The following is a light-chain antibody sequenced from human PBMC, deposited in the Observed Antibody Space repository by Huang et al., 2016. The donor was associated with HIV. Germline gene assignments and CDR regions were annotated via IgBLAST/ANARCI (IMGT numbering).Light chain of an antibody. CDR2: AAS. CDR1: QDISSF. CDR3: QQLKSYPYT. V-gene: IGKV1-9*01. Sequence: IQLTQSPSSRSASVGDKVTITCRARQDISSFLAWYQQKPGQAPKLLIYAASTLQSWVASRCSGSGYGPDFTLTISSLQPEDFAIYYCQQLKSYPYTFGQGTKLEIK. J-gene: IGKJ2*01.